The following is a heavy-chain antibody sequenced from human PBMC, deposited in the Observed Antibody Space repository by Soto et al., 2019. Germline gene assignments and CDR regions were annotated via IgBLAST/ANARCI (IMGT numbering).Heavy chain of an antibody. D-gene: IGHD5-12*01. J-gene: IGHJ6*02. CDR2: TSSSSSYI. CDR1: GFIPSSNC. CDR3: ARDCAPITVGDMDV. Sequence: RSLLLSCSAYGFIPSSNCISWVRQAAGKWLAWVSSTSSSSSYIYYADSLKGRFTISRGNAKNSRYLQMTSLRAEDTDVYYCARDCAPITVGDMDVWGQGTKVTVYS. V-gene: IGHV3-21*06.